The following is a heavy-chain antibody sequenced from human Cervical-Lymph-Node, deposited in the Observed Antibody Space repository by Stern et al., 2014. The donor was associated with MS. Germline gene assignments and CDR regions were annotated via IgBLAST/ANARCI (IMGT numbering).Heavy chain of an antibody. D-gene: IGHD3-9*01. Sequence: VQLVQSGPGLVKPSETLSLTCIVSGGSISGTYSWGWIRQPPGKGLEWIGNIHYRITTYYNPDLKRRVTISVDTPQHQISLKLTSVTASDTAVYYCATVSYDSFDVPKYWGPGTLVTVSS. CDR2: IHYRITT. CDR1: GGSISGTYS. V-gene: IGHV4-39*01. CDR3: ATVSYDSFDVPKY. J-gene: IGHJ4*02.